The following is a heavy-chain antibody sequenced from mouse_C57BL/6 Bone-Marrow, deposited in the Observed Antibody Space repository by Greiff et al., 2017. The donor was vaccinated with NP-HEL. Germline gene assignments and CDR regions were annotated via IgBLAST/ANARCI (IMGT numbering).Heavy chain of an antibody. V-gene: IGHV1-50*01. CDR3: ARSAITTVVDY. D-gene: IGHD1-1*01. J-gene: IGHJ2*01. CDR2: IDPSDSYT. CDR1: GYTFTSYW. Sequence: QVQLKQPGAELVKPGASVKLSCKASGYTFTSYWMQWVKQRPGQGLEWIGEIDPSDSYTNYNQKFKGKATLTVDTSSSTAYMQLSSLTSEDSAVYYCARSAITTVVDYWGQGTTLTVSS.